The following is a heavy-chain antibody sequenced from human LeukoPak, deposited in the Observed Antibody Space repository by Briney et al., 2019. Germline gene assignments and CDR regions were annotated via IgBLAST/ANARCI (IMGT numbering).Heavy chain of an antibody. CDR1: GFTFSSYA. CDR2: LYGSGGGI. V-gene: IGHV3-23*01. J-gene: IGHJ4*02. CDR3: AKDRLPDGRWSHDY. Sequence: GGSLRLSCAASGFTFSSYAMSWVRQAPGKGLEWVSGLYGSGGGIQYADSVKGRFTISRDNSRNTLYLQMDSLRAEDTALYYCAKDRLPDGRWSHDYWGQGTLVTVSS. D-gene: IGHD6-13*01.